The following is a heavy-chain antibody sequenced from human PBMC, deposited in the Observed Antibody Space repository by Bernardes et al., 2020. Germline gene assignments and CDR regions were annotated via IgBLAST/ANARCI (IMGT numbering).Heavy chain of an antibody. Sequence: GEALFLSCAASGFTFSSSSMNWVRQAPGQGLEWVSYISSSSSAIYYAESVKGRFIISRDNAKNSLYLQMNSLRDDDTAVYYCARVVENNSAYYSTPLDSWGQGTLVTVSS. CDR3: ARVVENNSAYYSTPLDS. D-gene: IGHD3-22*01. CDR2: ISSSSSAI. CDR1: GFTFSSSS. V-gene: IGHV3-48*02. J-gene: IGHJ4*02.